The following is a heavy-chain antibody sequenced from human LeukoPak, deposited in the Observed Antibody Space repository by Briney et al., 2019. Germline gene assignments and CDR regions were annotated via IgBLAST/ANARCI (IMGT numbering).Heavy chain of an antibody. CDR2: INHSGST. D-gene: IGHD3-10*01. CDR1: GGSFSGYY. J-gene: IGHJ4*02. CDR3: ARDRGSGSYYYFDY. V-gene: IGHV4-34*01. Sequence: KTSETLSLTCAVYGGSFSGYYWSWIRQPPGKGLEWIGEINHSGSTNYNPSLKSRVTISVDTSKNQFSLKLSSVTAADTAVYYCARDRGSGSYYYFDYWGQGALVTVSS.